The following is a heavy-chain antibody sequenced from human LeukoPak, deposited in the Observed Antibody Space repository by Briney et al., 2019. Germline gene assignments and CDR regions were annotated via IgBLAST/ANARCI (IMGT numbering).Heavy chain of an antibody. Sequence: PSETLSLTCAVSGGSISSGGYSWSWIRQPPGKGLEWIGYIYHSGSTYYNPSLKSRVTISVDRSKNQFSLKLSSVTAADTAVYYCARGSRRPKFDYWGQGTLVTVSS. CDR3: ARGSRRPKFDY. D-gene: IGHD6-13*01. CDR1: GGSISSGGYS. CDR2: IYHSGST. V-gene: IGHV4-30-2*01. J-gene: IGHJ4*02.